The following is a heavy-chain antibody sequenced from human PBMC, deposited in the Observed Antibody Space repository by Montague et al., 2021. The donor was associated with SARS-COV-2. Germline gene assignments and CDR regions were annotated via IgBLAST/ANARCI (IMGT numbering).Heavy chain of an antibody. CDR1: GDSISTDNW. Sequence: SETLSLTCVVSGDSISTDNWWTWVRQPPGKGLEWIGEINHSGSTNYNPSLKSRVTISVDTSKNQFSLKLSSVTAADTAVYYCERVRYYGSGTSLGMDVWGQGTTVTVSS. D-gene: IGHD3-10*01. J-gene: IGHJ6*02. V-gene: IGHV4-4*02. CDR2: INHSGST. CDR3: ERVRYYGSGTSLGMDV.